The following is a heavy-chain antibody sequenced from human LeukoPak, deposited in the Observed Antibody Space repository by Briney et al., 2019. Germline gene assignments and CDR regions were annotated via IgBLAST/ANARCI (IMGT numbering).Heavy chain of an antibody. CDR2: IYYSGST. Sequence: TSETLSLTCTVSGGSISSYYWSWIRQPPGKGLEWIGYIYYSGSTNYNPSLKSRVTISVDTSKNQFSLKLSSVTAADTAVYYCARSRRVYYYDSSGQYYFDYWGQGTLVAVSS. V-gene: IGHV4-59*01. CDR3: ARSRRVYYYDSSGQYYFDY. CDR1: GGSISSYY. D-gene: IGHD3-22*01. J-gene: IGHJ4*02.